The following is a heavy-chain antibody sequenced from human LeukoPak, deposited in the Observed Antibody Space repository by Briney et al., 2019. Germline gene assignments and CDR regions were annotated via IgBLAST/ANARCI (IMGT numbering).Heavy chain of an antibody. J-gene: IGHJ3*01. CDR1: EYKFSNQW. V-gene: IGHV5-51*01. Sequence: GESLKISCSASEYKFSNQWLAWVRQMPGKGLEWVGNIYPGDSDTRYNPSFQGHVTISADKSTSTAYLQWSRLHASDTAMYYCARRSVADTTGYGLDLWGQGTLVTVSS. CDR2: IYPGDSDT. CDR3: ARRSVADTTGYGLDL. D-gene: IGHD4-11*01.